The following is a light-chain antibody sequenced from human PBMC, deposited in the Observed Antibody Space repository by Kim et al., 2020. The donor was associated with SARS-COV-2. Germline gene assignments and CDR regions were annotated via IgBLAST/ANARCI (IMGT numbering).Light chain of an antibody. CDR1: QDISNR. J-gene: IGKJ1*01. CDR3: QQHSAYPWT. Sequence: DIQMTQSPSSLSAYVGDRVTITCRASQDISNRLAWFQQRPGKAPRSLIYSASTLQSGVPSKFSGSGSGTKFSLTITGLQPEDVATYYCQQHSAYPWTFGQGTKVDIK. CDR2: SAS. V-gene: IGKV1-16*02.